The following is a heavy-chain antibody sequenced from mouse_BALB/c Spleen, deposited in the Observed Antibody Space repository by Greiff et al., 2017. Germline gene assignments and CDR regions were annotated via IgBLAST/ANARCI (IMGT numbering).Heavy chain of an antibody. V-gene: IGHV2-9*02. CDR3: ARAGDYEGFAY. CDR1: GFSLTSYG. CDR2: IWAGGST. J-gene: IGHJ3*01. D-gene: IGHD2-4*01. Sequence: VMLVESGPGLVAPSQSLSITCTVSGFSLTSYGVHWVRQPPGKGLEWLGVIWAGGSTNYNSALMSRLSISKDNSKSQVFLKMNSLQTDDTAMYYCARAGDYEGFAYWGQGTLVTVSA.